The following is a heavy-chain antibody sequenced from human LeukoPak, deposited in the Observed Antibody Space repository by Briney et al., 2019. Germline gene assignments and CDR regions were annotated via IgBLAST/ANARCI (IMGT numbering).Heavy chain of an antibody. J-gene: IGHJ4*02. CDR3: ARDCSSTSCYTFGFDY. CDR1: GYSISSGYY. V-gene: IGHV4-38-2*02. CDR2: IYHSGST. Sequence: SETLSLTCTVSGYSISSGYYCGLIRQPPGKRLELIGSIYHSGSTYYNPSLKRRVTISVDTSKHQFSLKLSSVTAADTAVYYCARDCSSTSCYTFGFDYWGQGTLVTVSS. D-gene: IGHD2-2*02.